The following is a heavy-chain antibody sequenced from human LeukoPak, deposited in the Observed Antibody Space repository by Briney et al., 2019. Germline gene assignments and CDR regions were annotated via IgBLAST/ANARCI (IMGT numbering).Heavy chain of an antibody. Sequence: PSETLSLTCTVSGGSISSYYWSWIRQPPGKGLEWIGYTYYSGSTNYNPSLKSRVTISVDTSKNQFSLKLSSVTAADTAVYYCARTPKAEYYYGSGSYIWFDPWGQGTLVTVSS. D-gene: IGHD3-10*01. CDR3: ARTPKAEYYYGSGSYIWFDP. CDR1: GGSISSYY. J-gene: IGHJ5*02. CDR2: TYYSGST. V-gene: IGHV4-59*01.